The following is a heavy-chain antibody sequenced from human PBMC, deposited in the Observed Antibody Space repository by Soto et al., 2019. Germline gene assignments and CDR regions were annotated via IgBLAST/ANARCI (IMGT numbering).Heavy chain of an antibody. CDR2: ISAYNGKT. CDR3: AGARTPHGRYCSSTSCYYGMDV. CDR1: GYTLTVYV. D-gene: IGHD2-2*01. Sequence: ALVKLSCKASGYTLTVYVISWLRKDTGQGLEWMGWISAYNGKTNYAQKFQGRVTMTTDTSTSTAYMELSSLRSEDTAVYYCAGARTPHGRYCSSTSCYYGMDVWGQGTTVTASS. J-gene: IGHJ6*02. V-gene: IGHV1-18*01.